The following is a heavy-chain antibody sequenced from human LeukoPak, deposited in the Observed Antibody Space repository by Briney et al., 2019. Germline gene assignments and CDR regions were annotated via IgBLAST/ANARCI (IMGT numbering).Heavy chain of an antibody. CDR1: GFTFSSYA. V-gene: IGHV3-30*14. CDR3: AGHSEMDV. J-gene: IGHJ6*02. CDR2: ISYDGSNK. Sequence: GGSLRLSCAASGFTFSSYAMHWVRQAPGKGLEWVAVISYDGSNKYYADSVKGRFTISRDNSKNTLYLQMSSLRAEDTAVYYCAGHSEMDVWGQGITVTVSS. D-gene: IGHD6-13*01.